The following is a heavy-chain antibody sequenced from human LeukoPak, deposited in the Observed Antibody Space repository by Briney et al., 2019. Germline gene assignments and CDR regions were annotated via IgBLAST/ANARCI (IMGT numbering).Heavy chain of an antibody. CDR2: ISSSSSHI. D-gene: IGHD5-24*01. V-gene: IGHV3-21*04. J-gene: IGHJ4*02. Sequence: GGSLRLSCAASGFTFSSYSMNWVRQAPGKGLEWVSSISSSSSHIYYADSVKGRFTISRDNAKNSLYLQMNSLRADDTALYYCARWMSGSNWGFDHWGQGTLVTVSS. CDR1: GFTFSSYS. CDR3: ARWMSGSNWGFDH.